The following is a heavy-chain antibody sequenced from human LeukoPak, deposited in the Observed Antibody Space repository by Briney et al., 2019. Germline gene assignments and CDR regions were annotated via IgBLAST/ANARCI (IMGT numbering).Heavy chain of an antibody. CDR1: GFTFSSCE. CDR3: ARSSGSYYYYGMDV. J-gene: IGHJ6*02. CDR2: ISSSGSTI. Sequence: GGSLRLSCAASGFTFSSCEMNWVRQAPGKGLEWVSYISSSGSTIYYADSVKGRFTISRDNAKNSLYLQMNSLRAEDTAVYYCARSSGSYYYYGMDVWGQGTTVTVSS. D-gene: IGHD3-10*01. V-gene: IGHV3-48*03.